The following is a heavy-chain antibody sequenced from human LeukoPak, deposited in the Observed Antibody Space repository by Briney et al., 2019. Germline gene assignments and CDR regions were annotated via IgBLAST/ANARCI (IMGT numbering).Heavy chain of an antibody. J-gene: IGHJ4*02. CDR3: ITLRRGY. CDR2: IESKTDGGAR. V-gene: IGHV3-15*04. Sequence: GGCLRLSCAASGFTFSDAWMSWVGEAPGKGVGGVGRIESKTDGGARDYAAPVKGRFTISRDDSRNMLSLQMNSLKTEDTAVYYCITLRRGYWGQGTLVTVSS. CDR1: GFTFSDAW. D-gene: IGHD5-12*01.